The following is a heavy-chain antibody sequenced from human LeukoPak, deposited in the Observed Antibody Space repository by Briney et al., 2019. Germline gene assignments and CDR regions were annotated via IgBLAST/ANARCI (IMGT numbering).Heavy chain of an antibody. Sequence: SGGSLRLSCAASGXTFSSYAVSWVRQAPGKGLEWVSVISGSGGSTYSAESVKGRFTISRDNSKNTLYLQMNSLRVEDTAVYYCAKGPRASGWTYFDYWGQGTLVTVSS. CDR1: GXTFSSYA. J-gene: IGHJ4*02. D-gene: IGHD6-19*01. V-gene: IGHV3-23*01. CDR2: ISGSGGST. CDR3: AKGPRASGWTYFDY.